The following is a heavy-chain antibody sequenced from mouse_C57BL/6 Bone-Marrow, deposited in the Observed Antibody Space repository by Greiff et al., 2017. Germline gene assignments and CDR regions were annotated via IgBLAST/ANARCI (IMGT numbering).Heavy chain of an antibody. D-gene: IGHD2-4*01. CDR2: ISSGSSTI. CDR3: ARHYYDYDEGFAY. CDR1: GFTFSDYG. J-gene: IGHJ3*01. V-gene: IGHV5-17*01. Sequence: EVQGVESGGGLVKPGGSLKLSCAASGFTFSDYGMHWVRQAPEKGLEWVAYISSGSSTIYYADTVKGRFPISRDNAKNALFLQMTSLRSEDTAMYYCARHYYDYDEGFAYWGQGTLVTVSA.